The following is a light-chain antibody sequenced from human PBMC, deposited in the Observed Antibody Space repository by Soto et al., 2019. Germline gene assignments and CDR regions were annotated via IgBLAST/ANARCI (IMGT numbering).Light chain of an antibody. CDR2: WAS. CDR1: QSLLYTSNNKNY. V-gene: IGKV4-1*01. Sequence: SGMTQSPDSLAVSLGERATINCKSSQSLLYTSNNKNYLAWFQQKPGQPPRLLIYWASTRESGVPDRFSGSGSGTDFTLTISSLQSEDVAVYYCQQYYSNPELTFGGGTKVDIK. CDR3: QQYYSNPELT. J-gene: IGKJ4*01.